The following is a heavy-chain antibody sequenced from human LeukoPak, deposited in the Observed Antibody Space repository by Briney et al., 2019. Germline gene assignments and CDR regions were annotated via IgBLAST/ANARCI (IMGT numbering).Heavy chain of an antibody. V-gene: IGHV1-69*13. CDR1: GGTFSSYA. CDR3: ARAGPPSRDYYYYMDV. Sequence: GASVNVSCKASGGTFSSYAISWVRQAPRQGLEWMGGTIPVYGTTNYAQKFQGRVTITADESTGTVYMELNTLRSEDTAVYYCARAGPPSRDYYYYMDVWGTGTMVTVAS. CDR2: TIPVYGTT. J-gene: IGHJ6*03.